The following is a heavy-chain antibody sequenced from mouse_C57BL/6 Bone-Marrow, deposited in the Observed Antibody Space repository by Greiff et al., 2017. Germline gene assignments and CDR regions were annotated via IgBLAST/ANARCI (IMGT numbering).Heavy chain of an antibody. J-gene: IGHJ1*01. Sequence: QVQLQQPGAELVKPGASVKMSCKASGYTFTSYWITWVKQRPGQGLEWIGEIYPGSGSTNYKEKFKGKATLTVDKSSSTAYMQLSSLTSEDSAVYYCARGIRRYFDVWGSGTAVTVSS. CDR1: GYTFTSYW. V-gene: IGHV1-55*01. D-gene: IGHD2-12*01. CDR3: ARGIRRYFDV. CDR2: IYPGSGST.